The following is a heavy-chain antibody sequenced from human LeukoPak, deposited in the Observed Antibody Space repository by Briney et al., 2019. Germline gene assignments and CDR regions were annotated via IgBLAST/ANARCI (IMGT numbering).Heavy chain of an antibody. CDR3: ARDPEYSSSSGLDY. CDR2: TSSSGDKT. J-gene: IGHJ4*02. CDR1: GFTFSNYA. D-gene: IGHD6-6*01. Sequence: GGSLRLSCVASGFTFSNYAMGWVRQAPGKGLEWVSTTSSSGDKTYYADSVKGRFTISRDNSKNTLYLQMNSLRAEDTAVYYCARDPEYSSSSGLDYWGQGTLVTVSS. V-gene: IGHV3-23*01.